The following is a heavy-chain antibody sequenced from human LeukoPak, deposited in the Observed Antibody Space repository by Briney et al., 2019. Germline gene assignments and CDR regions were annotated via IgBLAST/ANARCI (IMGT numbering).Heavy chain of an antibody. J-gene: IGHJ4*02. V-gene: IGHV1-18*01. Sequence: AASVKVSCKTSGYTLTSYGLYWVRQAPGQGLEWMGWISGYNAETNYARKFQGRVTMTTDTSTTTAYMELTSLTSDDTALYYCAREGDSAGWYRPAFRLLDYWGQGTMVTVSS. CDR1: GYTLTSYG. D-gene: IGHD6-19*01. CDR3: AREGDSAGWYRPAFRLLDY. CDR2: ISGYNAET.